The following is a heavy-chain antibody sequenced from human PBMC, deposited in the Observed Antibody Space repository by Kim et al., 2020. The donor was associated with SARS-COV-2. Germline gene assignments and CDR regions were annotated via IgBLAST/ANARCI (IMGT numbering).Heavy chain of an antibody. V-gene: IGHV3-21*01. Sequence: DSVKGRFTISRDNARNSLYVQMNSLRDEDTAVYYWAKCGPSVCVGGTRVDVWGQGTTVTVSS. CDR3: AKCGPSVCVGGTRVDV. J-gene: IGHJ6*02. D-gene: IGHD3-10*01.